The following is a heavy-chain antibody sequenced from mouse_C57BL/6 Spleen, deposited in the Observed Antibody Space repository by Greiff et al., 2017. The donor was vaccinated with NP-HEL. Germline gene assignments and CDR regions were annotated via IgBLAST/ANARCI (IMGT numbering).Heavy chain of an antibody. V-gene: IGHV1-4*01. CDR2: INPSSGYT. CDR3: ARGDGGSSLDY. J-gene: IGHJ2*01. CDR1: GYTFTSYT. Sequence: VKLMESGAELARPGASVKMSCKASGYTFTSYTMHWVKQRPGQGLEWIGYINPSSGYTKYNQKFQDKATLTADKSSSTAYMQLSSLTSEDSAVYYCARGDGGSSLDYWGQGTTLTVSS. D-gene: IGHD1-1*01.